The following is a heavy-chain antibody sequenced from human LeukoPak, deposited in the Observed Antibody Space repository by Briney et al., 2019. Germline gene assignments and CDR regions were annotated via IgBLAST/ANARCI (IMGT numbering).Heavy chain of an antibody. CDR2: IKQDGSEK. CDR3: ARAGKRGGYYYYMDV. D-gene: IGHD5-24*01. CDR1: GFTFSSYW. J-gene: IGHJ6*03. V-gene: IGHV3-7*01. Sequence: GGSLRLSCAASGFTFSSYWMSWVRQAPGKGLEWVANIKQDGSEKYYVDSVKGRFTISRDNAKNSLYLQMNSLRAEDTAVYYCARAGKRGGYYYYMDVWGKGTTVTISS.